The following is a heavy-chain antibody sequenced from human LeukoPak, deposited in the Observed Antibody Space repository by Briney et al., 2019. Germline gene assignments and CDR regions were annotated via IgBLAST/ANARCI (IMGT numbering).Heavy chain of an antibody. V-gene: IGHV3-21*01. Sequence: GGSLRLSCAASGFTFSSYGMNWVRQAPGKGLEWVSSISSSSSFIYYADSVKGRFTISRDNAKNSLYLQMNSLRAEDTAVYYCAELGITMIGGVWGKGTTVTISS. CDR1: GFTFSSYG. CDR2: ISSSSSFI. D-gene: IGHD3-10*02. CDR3: AELGITMIGGV. J-gene: IGHJ6*04.